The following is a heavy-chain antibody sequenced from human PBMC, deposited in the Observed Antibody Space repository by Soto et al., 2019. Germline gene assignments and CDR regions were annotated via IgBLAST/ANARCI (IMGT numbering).Heavy chain of an antibody. CDR2: INAGNGNT. Sequence: ASVKVSFKASGYTFTSYAMHWLRQAPGQRLEWMGWINAGNGNTKYSQKFQGRVTITRDTSASTAYMELSSLRSEDTAVYYCARDVGYESYYDFWSRYYTAGPLDYWGQGTLVTVSS. J-gene: IGHJ4*02. D-gene: IGHD3-3*01. V-gene: IGHV1-3*01. CDR3: ARDVGYESYYDFWSRYYTAGPLDY. CDR1: GYTFTSYA.